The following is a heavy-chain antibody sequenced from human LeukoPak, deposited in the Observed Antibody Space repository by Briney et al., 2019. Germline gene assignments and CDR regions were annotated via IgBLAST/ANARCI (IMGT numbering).Heavy chain of an antibody. V-gene: IGHV3-7*03. J-gene: IGHJ6*02. D-gene: IGHD3-3*01. CDR3: AKDGGGSLEWLPPMDV. CDR1: GFTFSSYW. CDR2: IKQDGIER. Sequence: GGSLRLSCAASGFTFSSYWMSWVRQAPGKGLEWVANIKQDGIERYYVDSVKGRFTISRDNAKNTLYLQMNRLRAEDTAVYYCAKDGGGSLEWLPPMDVWGQGTTVTVSS.